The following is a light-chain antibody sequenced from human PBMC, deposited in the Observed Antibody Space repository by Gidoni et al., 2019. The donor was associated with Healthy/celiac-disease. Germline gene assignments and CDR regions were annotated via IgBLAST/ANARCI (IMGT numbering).Light chain of an antibody. V-gene: IGKV1-33*01. Sequence: DIQMTQSPSSLSASVGDRVTITCQASQDISNFLNWYQQKVGKAPKLLIYDASNLETGVPSRFSGSGSGTDFTFTISSLQPEDIATYYCQQYDNLLTFGGGTKVEIK. CDR3: QQYDNLLT. J-gene: IGKJ4*01. CDR1: QDISNF. CDR2: DAS.